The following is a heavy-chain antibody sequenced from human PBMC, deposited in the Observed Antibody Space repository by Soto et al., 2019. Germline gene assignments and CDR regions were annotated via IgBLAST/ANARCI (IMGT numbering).Heavy chain of an antibody. V-gene: IGHV3-11*05. D-gene: IGHD6-19*01. J-gene: IGHJ4*02. CDR1: GFTFSDLY. CDR3: ARDRGAVAGQYFDY. Sequence: QVQLVESGGGLVKPGGSLRLSCAVPGFTFSDLYMSWIRQAPGKGLEWVSYISSSGHSTQYADSVKGRFIISRDNAKNSLYLQMNSLRAEDTAVYYCARDRGAVAGQYFDYWGQGTLVTVSS. CDR2: ISSSGHST.